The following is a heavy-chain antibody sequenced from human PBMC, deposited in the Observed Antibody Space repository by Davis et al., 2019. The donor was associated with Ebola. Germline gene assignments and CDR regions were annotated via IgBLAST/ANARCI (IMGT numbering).Heavy chain of an antibody. CDR3: ARVSGGYSYGYKYYGMDV. CDR2: INHSGST. V-gene: IGHV4-34*01. Sequence: PSETLSLTCAVYGGSFSGYYWSWIRQPPGKGLEWIGEINHSGSTNYNPSLKSRVTISVDTSKNQFSLKLSSVTAADTAVYYCARVSGGYSYGYKYYGMDVWGQGTTVTVSS. J-gene: IGHJ6*02. CDR1: GGSFSGYY. D-gene: IGHD5-18*01.